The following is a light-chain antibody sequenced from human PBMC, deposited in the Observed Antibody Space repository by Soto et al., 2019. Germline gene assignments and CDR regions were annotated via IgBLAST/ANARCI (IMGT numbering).Light chain of an antibody. J-gene: IGKJ4*01. V-gene: IGKV3D-20*02. Sequence: EIVMTQSPATLSVSPGERATLSCRASQSVSSSYLAWYQQKPGQAPRLLIYDASSRATGVPARFSGSGSGTDFTLTISSLEPEDFAVYYCQQRTNWAFGGGTKVDIK. CDR1: QSVSSSY. CDR2: DAS. CDR3: QQRTNWA.